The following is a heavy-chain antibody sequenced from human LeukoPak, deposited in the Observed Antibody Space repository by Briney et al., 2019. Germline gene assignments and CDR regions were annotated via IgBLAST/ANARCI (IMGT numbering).Heavy chain of an antibody. D-gene: IGHD2-15*01. J-gene: IGHJ3*02. CDR3: ANLACSGGSCYSWAAFDI. CDR1: GFTFSSYG. CDR2: ISYDGSNK. V-gene: IGHV3-30*18. Sequence: ALRLSCAASGFTFSSYGMHWVRQAPGKGLEWVAVISYDGSNKYYADSVKGRFTISRDNSKNTLYLQMNSLRAEDTAVYYCANLACSGGSCYSWAAFDIWGQGTMVTVSS.